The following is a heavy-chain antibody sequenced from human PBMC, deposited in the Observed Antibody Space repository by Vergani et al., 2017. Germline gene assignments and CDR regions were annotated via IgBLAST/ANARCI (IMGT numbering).Heavy chain of an antibody. D-gene: IGHD2-15*01. Sequence: EVQLVESGGELVQPGRPLRLSCTASGFTFDDYAMHWVRQAPGKGLEWVSGISWNSGSIGYADSVKGRFTISRDNAKNSLYLQMNSLRAEDTALYYCAKSRSTHYYYYYMDVWGKGTTVTVSS. CDR1: GFTFDDYA. CDR3: AKSRSTHYYYYYMDV. CDR2: ISWNSGSI. V-gene: IGHV3-9*01. J-gene: IGHJ6*03.